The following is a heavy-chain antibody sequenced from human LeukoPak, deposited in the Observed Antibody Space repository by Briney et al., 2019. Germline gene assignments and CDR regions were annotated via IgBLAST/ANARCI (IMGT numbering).Heavy chain of an antibody. CDR1: GGSISSYY. Sequence: PSETLSLTCTVSGGSISSYYWSWIRQPPGKGLEWIGYIYYSGSTNYNPSLKSRVTISVDTSKNQFSLKLSSVTAADTAVYYCARVLRSSSWYYFDYWGQGTLVTVSS. CDR3: ARVLRSSSWYYFDY. CDR2: IYYSGST. D-gene: IGHD6-13*01. V-gene: IGHV4-59*01. J-gene: IGHJ4*02.